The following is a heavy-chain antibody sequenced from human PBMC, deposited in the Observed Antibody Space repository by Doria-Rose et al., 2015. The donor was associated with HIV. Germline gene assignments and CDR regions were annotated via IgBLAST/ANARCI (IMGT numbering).Heavy chain of an antibody. V-gene: IGHV2-26*01. CDR3: ARIKSSRWYHKYYFDF. Sequence: QVQLVQSGPVLVKPTETLTLTCTVSGVSLSSPGMGVSWIRQPPGKALEWLANIFSDDERSYKTSLKSRLTISRVPSKSQVVLTMTDMDPVDTATYYCARIKSSRWYHKYYFDFWGQGTLVIVSA. CDR1: GVSLSSPGMG. J-gene: IGHJ4*02. CDR2: IFSDDER. D-gene: IGHD6-13*01.